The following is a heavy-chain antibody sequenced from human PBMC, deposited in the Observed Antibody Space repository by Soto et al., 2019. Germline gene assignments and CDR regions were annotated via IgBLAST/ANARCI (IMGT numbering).Heavy chain of an antibody. D-gene: IGHD5-12*01. CDR2: MYYTGFS. CDR1: GDSVTSHY. J-gene: IGHJ4*02. Sequence: PSETLSLTCSFSGDSVTSHYLTWIRQSPEKGLEWIGYMYYTGFSHYNPSLKSRVTISVDRSKTQFSLKLTSVTAADTAVYYCARDRRDGYNGYYFDYWGQGTLVTVSS. CDR3: ARDRRDGYNGYYFDY. V-gene: IGHV4-59*02.